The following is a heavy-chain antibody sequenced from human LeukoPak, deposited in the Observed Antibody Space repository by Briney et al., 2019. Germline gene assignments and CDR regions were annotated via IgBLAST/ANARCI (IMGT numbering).Heavy chain of an antibody. D-gene: IGHD6-19*01. CDR3: AKWLAHTHTRGVVPHPYYYYYGMDV. V-gene: IGHV3-30*18. J-gene: IGHJ6*02. CDR1: GFTFSSYG. Sequence: GGSLRLSCAASGFTFSSYGMHWVRQAPGKGLEWVAVISYDGSNKYYADSVKGRFTISRDNSKNTLYLQMNSLRAEDTAVYYCAKWLAHTHTRGVVPHPYYYYYGMDVWGQGTTVTVSS. CDR2: ISYDGSNK.